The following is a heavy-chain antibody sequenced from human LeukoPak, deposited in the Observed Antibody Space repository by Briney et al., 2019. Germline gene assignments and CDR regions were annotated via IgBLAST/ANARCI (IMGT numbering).Heavy chain of an antibody. V-gene: IGHV4-30-4*01. J-gene: IGHJ4*02. Sequence: SETLSLTCTVSVGSISSDDHYWSWIRQPPGKGLEWIGYIYYNGNTYYNPSLKSRVTISVDTSKNQFSLKLRSVTAADTAVYYCARATTVVTPVDYWGQGTLVTVSS. CDR1: VGSISSDDHY. CDR3: ARATTVVTPVDY. D-gene: IGHD4-23*01. CDR2: IYYNGNT.